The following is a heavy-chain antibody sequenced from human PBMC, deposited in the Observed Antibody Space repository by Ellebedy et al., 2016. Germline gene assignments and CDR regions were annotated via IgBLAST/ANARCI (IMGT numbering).Heavy chain of an antibody. V-gene: IGHV4-59*08. Sequence: SETLSLTCTVSGGSISSYYWSWIRQPPGKGLEWIGYIYYSGSTNYNPSLKSRVTISVDTSKNQFSLKLSSVTAADTAVYYCASSSIAAAGTDFGDSVDAFDIWGQGTMVTVSS. CDR1: GGSISSYY. J-gene: IGHJ3*02. CDR2: IYYSGST. D-gene: IGHD6-13*01. CDR3: ASSSIAAAGTDFGDSVDAFDI.